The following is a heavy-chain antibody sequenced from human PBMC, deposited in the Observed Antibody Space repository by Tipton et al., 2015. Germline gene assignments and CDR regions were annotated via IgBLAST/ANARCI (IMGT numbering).Heavy chain of an antibody. CDR3: ARLFPSVTHYDFWSGPSRDYYGMDV. D-gene: IGHD3-3*01. CDR2: IYTSGST. Sequence: TLSLTCIVSGGSVSSGSYYWSWIRQPAGKGLEWIGRIYTSGSTNYNPSLKSRVTMSVDTSKNQFSLKLSSVTAADTAVYYCARLFPSVTHYDFWSGPSRDYYGMDVWGQGTTVTVSS. V-gene: IGHV4-61*02. J-gene: IGHJ6*02. CDR1: GGSVSSGSYY.